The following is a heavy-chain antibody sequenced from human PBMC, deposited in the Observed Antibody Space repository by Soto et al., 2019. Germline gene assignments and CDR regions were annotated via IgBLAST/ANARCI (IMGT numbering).Heavy chain of an antibody. CDR1: GYSFTSYA. V-gene: IGHV1-3*01. Sequence: ASVKVSCKASGYSFTSYAIHWVRQAPGQRLEWMGWINAGNGKTQYSQKFQGRVTITRDTSASTAYMELSSLRSEDTAVYYCASWARSRRDGYNYFDYWGQGTLVTVSS. CDR3: ASWARSRRDGYNYFDY. D-gene: IGHD5-12*01. CDR2: INAGNGKT. J-gene: IGHJ4*02.